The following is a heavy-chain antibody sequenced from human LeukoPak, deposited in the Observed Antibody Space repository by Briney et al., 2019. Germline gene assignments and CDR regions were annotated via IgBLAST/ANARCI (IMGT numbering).Heavy chain of an antibody. D-gene: IGHD6-13*01. Sequence: ASVKVSCKASGYTFTSYYMHWVRQAPGQGLEWMGIINPSGGSTSYAQKFQGRVTMTRDTSTSTVYMELSRLRSDDTAVYYCASGLAAAGTTMDYWGQGTLVTVSS. J-gene: IGHJ4*02. CDR2: INPSGGST. CDR3: ASGLAAAGTTMDY. CDR1: GYTFTSYY. V-gene: IGHV1-46*01.